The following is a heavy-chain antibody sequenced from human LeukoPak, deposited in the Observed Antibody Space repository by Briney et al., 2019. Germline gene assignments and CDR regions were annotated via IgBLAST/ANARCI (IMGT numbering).Heavy chain of an antibody. J-gene: IGHJ3*02. Sequence: ASVKVSCKASGYTFTSYSLNWVRQAPGQGLEWMGIIDPSGGTTNYAQKFQGRITMTRDTSTSTVYMELSSLRSEDTAVYYCARELISGDWTWDIWGQGTMDTVSS. CDR2: IDPSGGTT. CDR1: GYTFTSYS. V-gene: IGHV1-46*01. CDR3: ARELISGDWTWDI. D-gene: IGHD2-21*02.